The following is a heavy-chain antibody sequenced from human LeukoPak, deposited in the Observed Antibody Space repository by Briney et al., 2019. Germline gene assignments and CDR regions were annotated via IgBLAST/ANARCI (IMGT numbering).Heavy chain of an antibody. CDR2: IIPIFGST. D-gene: IGHD2-2*03. Sequence: SVKVSCKASGGTFSSYAINWVRQAPGQGLEWMGGIIPIFGSTNFAQKFQGRVTVTADESTNTAYMELSSLRSEDTAVYYCARVGYCISATCDRGALDIWGQGTKVTVSS. J-gene: IGHJ3*02. V-gene: IGHV1-69*13. CDR1: GGTFSSYA. CDR3: ARVGYCISATCDRGALDI.